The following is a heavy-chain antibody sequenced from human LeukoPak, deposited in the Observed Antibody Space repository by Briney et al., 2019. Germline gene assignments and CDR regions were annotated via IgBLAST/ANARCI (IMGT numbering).Heavy chain of an antibody. CDR1: GGTFSSYA. D-gene: IGHD2-2*01. J-gene: IGHJ5*02. Sequence: SVKVSCKASGGTFSSYAISWVRQAPGQGLEWMGGIIPIFGTANYAQKFQGRVTITADESTSTAYMELSSLRSEDTAVYYCASHTAQYCSSTSCPGEYNWFDPWGQGTLVTVSS. V-gene: IGHV1-69*13. CDR3: ASHTAQYCSSTSCPGEYNWFDP. CDR2: IIPIFGTA.